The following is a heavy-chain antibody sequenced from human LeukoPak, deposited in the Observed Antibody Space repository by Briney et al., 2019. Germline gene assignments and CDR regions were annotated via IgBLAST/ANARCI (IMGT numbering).Heavy chain of an antibody. V-gene: IGHV4-59*08. J-gene: IGHJ6*02. CDR2: IYYSGST. Sequence: SETLSLTCTVSGGSISSYYWSWIRQPPGKGLDWIGYIYYSGSTNYNPSLKSRVTISVDTSKNQFSLQLSSVTAADTAVYYCARHKGDGYFDWLPPNYYCYGMDVWGQRTTVTVCS. CDR3: ARHKGDGYFDWLPPNYYCYGMDV. CDR1: GGSISSYY. D-gene: IGHD3-9*01.